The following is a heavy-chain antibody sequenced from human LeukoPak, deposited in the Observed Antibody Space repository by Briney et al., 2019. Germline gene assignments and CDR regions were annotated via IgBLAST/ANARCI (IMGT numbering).Heavy chain of an antibody. J-gene: IGHJ4*02. CDR2: INPNSGGT. D-gene: IGHD3-22*01. CDR3: ARAGGYYDSSGYPFDH. Sequence: VASVKVSCKASGYTFTGYYMHWVRQAPGQGLEWMGWINPNSGGTNYAQKFQGRVTMTRDTSISTAYMELSRLRSDDTAVYYCARAGGYYDSSGYPFDHWGQGTLVTVSS. CDR1: GYTFTGYY. V-gene: IGHV1-2*02.